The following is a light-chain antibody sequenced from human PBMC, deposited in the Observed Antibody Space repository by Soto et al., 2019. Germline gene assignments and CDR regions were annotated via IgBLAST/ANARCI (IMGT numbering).Light chain of an antibody. CDR2: GVT. J-gene: IGLJ1*01. V-gene: IGLV2-14*01. CDR1: SSDIGAYNY. CDR3: FSHRSGDSHV. Sequence: QSVLAQPASVSGSPGQSITISCTGTSSDIGAYNYVSWYQQYPGKVPKLMIYGVTNRPSGVSNRFSGSKTGNTASLTISGLQAEDEADYYCFSHRSGDSHVFGTGTKVTVL.